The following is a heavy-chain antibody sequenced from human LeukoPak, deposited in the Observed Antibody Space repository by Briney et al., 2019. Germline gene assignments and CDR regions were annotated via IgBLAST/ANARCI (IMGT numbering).Heavy chain of an antibody. D-gene: IGHD3-22*01. CDR2: IWYDGSNK. CDR1: GFTFSSYG. CDR3: AKERGGDSSGYDY. V-gene: IGHV3-33*06. Sequence: GGSLRLSCAASGFTFSSYGMHWVRQAPGKGVEWVAVIWYDGSNKYYADSVKGRFTISGDNSKNTLYLQMNSLSAEDTAVYYCAKERGGDSSGYDYWGQGTLVTVSS. J-gene: IGHJ4*02.